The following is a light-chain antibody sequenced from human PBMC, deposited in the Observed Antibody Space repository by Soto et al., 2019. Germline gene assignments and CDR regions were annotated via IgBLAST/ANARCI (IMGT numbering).Light chain of an antibody. Sequence: QSVLTQPPSASVTPGQRVTISCSGSSSNIGSNNVEWYQHLPGTAPKLLIYSNNQGPSGVPDRFSGSKSGTSASLAISGLQSEDEADYYCASWDDSVNGLVIGGGTKVTVL. J-gene: IGLJ3*02. CDR2: SNN. CDR1: SSNIGSNN. V-gene: IGLV1-44*01. CDR3: ASWDDSVNGLV.